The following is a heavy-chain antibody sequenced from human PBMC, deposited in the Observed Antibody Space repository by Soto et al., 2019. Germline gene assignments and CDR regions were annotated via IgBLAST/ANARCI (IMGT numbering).Heavy chain of an antibody. D-gene: IGHD2-8*01. J-gene: IGHJ3*01. Sequence: SETLSLTCTVSGDSVSSGGYYWNWIRQHPGRGLEWLGYIYDSETTYYNPSLESRLSISVDASKNQFSLKVTSVTPADTAVYYCARENFGVIIHDAFDLWGQGTMVT. CDR2: IYDSETT. CDR1: GDSVSSGGYY. CDR3: ARENFGVIIHDAFDL. V-gene: IGHV4-31*03.